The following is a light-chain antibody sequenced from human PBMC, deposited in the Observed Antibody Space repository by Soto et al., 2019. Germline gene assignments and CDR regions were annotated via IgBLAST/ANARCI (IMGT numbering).Light chain of an antibody. CDR3: CSYAGSSTFYYV. V-gene: IGLV2-23*02. Sequence: QSVLTQPASVSGSPGQSITISCTGTSSDVGSYNLVSWYQQHPGKAPKLMIYEVSKRPSGVSNRFSGSKSGNTASLTISGLQAEDEADYYCCSYAGSSTFYYVFVTGTKVTVL. J-gene: IGLJ1*01. CDR2: EVS. CDR1: SSDVGSYNL.